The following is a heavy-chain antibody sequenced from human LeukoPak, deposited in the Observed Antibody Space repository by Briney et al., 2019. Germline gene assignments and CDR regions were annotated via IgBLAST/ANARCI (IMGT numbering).Heavy chain of an antibody. CDR2: FDPEDGET. CDR3: ATGEVATITPYYYYGMDV. V-gene: IGHV1-24*01. D-gene: IGHD5-12*01. J-gene: IGHJ6*02. CDR1: GYTLTELS. Sequence: ASVKVSCKVSGYTLTELSMHWVRQAPGKGLEWMGGFDPEDGETIYAQKFQGRVTMTEDTSTDTAYMELSSLRSEDTAAYYCATGEVATITPYYYYGMDVWGQGTTVTVSS.